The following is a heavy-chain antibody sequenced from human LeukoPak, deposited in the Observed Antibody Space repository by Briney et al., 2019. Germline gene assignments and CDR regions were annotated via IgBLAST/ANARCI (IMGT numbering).Heavy chain of an antibody. CDR2: ISSSGNTI. J-gene: IGHJ4*02. D-gene: IGHD6-19*01. V-gene: IGHV3-48*04. CDR1: GFTFNIYW. Sequence: PGGSLRLSCAASGFTFNIYWMSWVRQAPGKGLEWVSYISSSGNTIYYGDSVKGRFTISRDNAKNSLYLQMNSLRAEDTAVYYCASRRDVPTVAGPFDYWGQGTLVTVSS. CDR3: ASRRDVPTVAGPFDY.